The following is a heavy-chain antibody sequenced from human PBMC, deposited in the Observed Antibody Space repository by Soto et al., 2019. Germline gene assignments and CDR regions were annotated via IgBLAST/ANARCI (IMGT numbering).Heavy chain of an antibody. CDR2: ISSSSSII. Sequence: GGSLRLSCAASGFTFSSYAMSLVRQAPGKGLEWVSYISSSSSIIYYADSVKGRFTISRDNAKNSLYLQMNSLRDEDTAVYYCARERALGASNLFDCWGQGTLVTVSS. D-gene: IGHD1-26*01. J-gene: IGHJ4*02. CDR1: GFTFSSYA. CDR3: ARERALGASNLFDC. V-gene: IGHV3-48*02.